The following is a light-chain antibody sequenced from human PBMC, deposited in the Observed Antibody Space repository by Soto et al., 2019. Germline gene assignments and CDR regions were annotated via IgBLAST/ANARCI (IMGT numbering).Light chain of an antibody. Sequence: EIVLTRSPATLSVNKRETVSLSCRASQSVSNKLAWFQQKPGQAPRLLMSATSTRATGIPARFSGSGSGTEFTLTVSSLQPEDFALYFWHQYDYWPFTFGGGTKVDI. V-gene: IGKV3D-15*01. J-gene: IGKJ4*01. CDR1: QSVSNK. CDR2: ATS. CDR3: HQYDYWPFT.